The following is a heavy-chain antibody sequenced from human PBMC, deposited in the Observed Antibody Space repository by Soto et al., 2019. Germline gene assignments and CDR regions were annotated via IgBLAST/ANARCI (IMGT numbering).Heavy chain of an antibody. Sequence: ASVKVSCKASGYTFTSYDINWVRQATGQGLEWMGWMNPNSGNTGYAQKFQGRVTMTRNTSISTAYMELSSLRSEDTAVYYCGRGNKPGRITIFGVVTPGFNWFDPWG. J-gene: IGHJ5*02. D-gene: IGHD3-3*01. V-gene: IGHV1-8*01. CDR1: GYTFTSYD. CDR2: MNPNSGNT. CDR3: GRGNKPGRITIFGVVTPGFNWFDP.